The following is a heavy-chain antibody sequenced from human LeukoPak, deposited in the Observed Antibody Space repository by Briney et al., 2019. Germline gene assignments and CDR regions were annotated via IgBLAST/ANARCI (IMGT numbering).Heavy chain of an antibody. Sequence: GRSLRLSCAASGFTFSSYSMNWVRRAPGKGLEWVSSISSSSSYIYYADSVKGRFTISRDNAKNSLYLQMNGLRAEDTAVYYCARFTVVTPPRIFDYWGQGTLVTVSS. J-gene: IGHJ4*02. D-gene: IGHD4-23*01. V-gene: IGHV3-21*01. CDR2: ISSSSSYI. CDR3: ARFTVVTPPRIFDY. CDR1: GFTFSSYS.